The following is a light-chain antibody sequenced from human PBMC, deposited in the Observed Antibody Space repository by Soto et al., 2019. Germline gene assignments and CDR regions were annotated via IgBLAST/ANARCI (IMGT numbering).Light chain of an antibody. CDR3: QQYNSLFWT. J-gene: IGKJ1*01. V-gene: IGKV1-5*03. Sequence: DVQMTQSPSTLSASVGDRVTITCQASQHISGWLAWYQQKPGKAPELLIYKTSNLQTGVPSRFSGSAFGTEFTLTISSLQPDDSATYYCQQYNSLFWTFGQGTRVQIK. CDR1: QHISGW. CDR2: KTS.